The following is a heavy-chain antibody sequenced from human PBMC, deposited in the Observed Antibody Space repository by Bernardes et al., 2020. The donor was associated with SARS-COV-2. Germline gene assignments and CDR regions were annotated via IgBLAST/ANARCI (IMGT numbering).Heavy chain of an antibody. J-gene: IGHJ4*02. D-gene: IGHD3-10*02. Sequence: ASVKASCKASGYTFTTFDINWVRQATGQGFEFLGWTNPSSGNTGYAQKFQGRVTMTRNTSISTVYMELNSLRAEDTAVYYCARVLPMFQDYLDYWGQGTLVTVSS. CDR3: ARVLPMFQDYLDY. CDR2: TNPSSGNT. CDR1: GYTFTTFD. V-gene: IGHV1-8*01.